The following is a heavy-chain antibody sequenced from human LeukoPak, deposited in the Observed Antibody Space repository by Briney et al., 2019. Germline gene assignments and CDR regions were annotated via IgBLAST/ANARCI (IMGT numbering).Heavy chain of an antibody. CDR1: GFTFSSYA. J-gene: IGHJ6*03. CDR2: ISGSGGST. V-gene: IGHV3-23*01. D-gene: IGHD3-22*01. Sequence: GGSLRLSCAASGFTFSSYAMSWVRQAPGKGLEWVSDISGSGGSTYYADSVKGRFTISRDNSKNTLYLQMNSLRAEDTAVYYCAKGEGDSSGYYYFLAGYYYMDVWGKGTTVTVSS. CDR3: AKGEGDSSGYYYFLAGYYYMDV.